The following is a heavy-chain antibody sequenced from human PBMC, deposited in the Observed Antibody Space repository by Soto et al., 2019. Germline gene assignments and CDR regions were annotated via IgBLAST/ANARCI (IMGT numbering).Heavy chain of an antibody. D-gene: IGHD2-2*01. V-gene: IGHV3-23*01. J-gene: IGHJ5*02. CDR2: ISGSGGST. Sequence: GGSLRLSCAASGFTFSSYAMSWVRQAPGKGLEWVSAISGSGGSTYYADSVKGRFTISRDNSKNTLYLQMNSLRAEDTAVYYCAKDGRQYCSSTSCSPPHWFDPWGQGTLVNVSS. CDR3: AKDGRQYCSSTSCSPPHWFDP. CDR1: GFTFSSYA.